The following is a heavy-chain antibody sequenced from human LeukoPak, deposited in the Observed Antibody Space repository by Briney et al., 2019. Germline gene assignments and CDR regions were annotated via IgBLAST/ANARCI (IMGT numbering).Heavy chain of an antibody. CDR2: INHSGST. Sequence: SETLSLTCAVYGGSFSGYYWSWIRQPPGKGLEWIGEINHSGSTNYNPSLKSRVTISVDTSKKQFSLKLSSVTAADTAAYYCATDYAYDAFDIWGQGTMVTVSS. D-gene: IGHD2-2*01. CDR1: GGSFSGYY. J-gene: IGHJ3*02. CDR3: ATDYAYDAFDI. V-gene: IGHV4-34*01.